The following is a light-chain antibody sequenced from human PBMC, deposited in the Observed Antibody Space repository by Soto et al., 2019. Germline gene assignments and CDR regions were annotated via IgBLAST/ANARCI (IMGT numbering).Light chain of an antibody. CDR1: SSDVGGSNY. CDR3: SSYTSSSTKV. V-gene: IGLV2-14*01. Sequence: QSVLTPPASVSWSPGQSITIPCAGTSSDVGGSNYVSWYHKHPDKAPKHMIYEVTNRTTGDSLCLPGSKSGTTASLSISGLQAENEAEYYCSSYTSSSTKVVGTGTKVTVL. CDR2: EVT. J-gene: IGLJ1*01.